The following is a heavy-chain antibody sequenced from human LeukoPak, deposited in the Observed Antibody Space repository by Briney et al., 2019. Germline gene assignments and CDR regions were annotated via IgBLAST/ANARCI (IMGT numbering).Heavy chain of an antibody. CDR3: ARTNYGDYVLGAAFDI. Sequence: SETLSLTCTVSGGSISSYYWSWIRQPPGKGLEWIGYIYYSGSTNYNPSLKSRVTISVDTSKNQFSLKLSSVTAADTAVYYCARTNYGDYVLGAAFDIWGQGTMVTVSS. J-gene: IGHJ3*02. V-gene: IGHV4-59*08. D-gene: IGHD4-17*01. CDR1: GGSISSYY. CDR2: IYYSGST.